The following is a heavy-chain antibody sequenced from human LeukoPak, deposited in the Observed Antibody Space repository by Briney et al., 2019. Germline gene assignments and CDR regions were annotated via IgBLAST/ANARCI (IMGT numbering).Heavy chain of an antibody. J-gene: IGHJ4*02. V-gene: IGHV3-74*01. D-gene: IGHD3-3*02. CDR2: INSDGSSI. CDR1: GFTFSSSW. CDR3: ARVSISGTKFDY. Sequence: GGSLRLSCAASGFTFSSSWMHWVRQAPGEGLVWVSRINSDGSSISYADSVKGRFTISRDNAKSTLYLQMNSLRAEDTAVYYCARVSISGTKFDYWGQGTLVTVTS.